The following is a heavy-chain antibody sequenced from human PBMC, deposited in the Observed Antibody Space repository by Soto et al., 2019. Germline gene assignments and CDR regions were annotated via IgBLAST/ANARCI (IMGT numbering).Heavy chain of an antibody. V-gene: IGHV4-59*01. CDR1: GGSISSYY. CDR2: IYYSGST. D-gene: IGHD3-3*01. J-gene: IGHJ6*02. Sequence: QVQLQESGPGLVKPSETLSLTCTVSGGSISSYYWSWIRQPPGKGLEWIGYIYYSGSTNYNPSIKRRVTISVDTSKNQFSLKLSSVTAADTAVYYCAREGERITIFGVVPNGMDVWGQGTTVTVSS. CDR3: AREGERITIFGVVPNGMDV.